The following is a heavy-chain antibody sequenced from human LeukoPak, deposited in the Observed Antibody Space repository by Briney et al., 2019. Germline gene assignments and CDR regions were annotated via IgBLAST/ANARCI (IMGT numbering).Heavy chain of an antibody. Sequence: PSETLSLTCSVSGRSISPYYWSWFRQAPGRGLEWVGYIFSSGAASYKPSLKSRVTLSVDTSKNQFSLRLSSVTAADTAVYYCARLSGYDWESFYDYWGQGTLVTVSS. D-gene: IGHD5-12*01. CDR2: IFSSGAA. CDR1: GRSISPYY. CDR3: ARLSGYDWESFYDY. V-gene: IGHV4-59*01. J-gene: IGHJ4*02.